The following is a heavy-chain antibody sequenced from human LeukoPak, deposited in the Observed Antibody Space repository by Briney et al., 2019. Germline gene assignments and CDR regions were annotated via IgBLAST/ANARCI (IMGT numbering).Heavy chain of an antibody. V-gene: IGHV3-21*01. CDR1: GFTFSSYS. Sequence: EGSLRLSCAASGFTFSSYSVNWVRQAPGKGLEWVSSISSSSSYIYYADSVKGRFTISRDNAKNSLYLQMNSLRAEDTAVYYCARSSSTVVKGYFDYWGQGTLVTVSS. J-gene: IGHJ4*02. CDR2: ISSSSSYI. D-gene: IGHD4-23*01. CDR3: ARSSSTVVKGYFDY.